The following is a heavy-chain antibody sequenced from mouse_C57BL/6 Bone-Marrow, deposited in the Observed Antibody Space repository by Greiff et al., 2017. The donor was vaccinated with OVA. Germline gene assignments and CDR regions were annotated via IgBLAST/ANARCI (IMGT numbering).Heavy chain of an antibody. Sequence: QVQLQQSGAELVRPGASVKMSCKASGYTFTSYNMHWVKQTPRQGLEWIGAIYPGNGDTSYNQKFKGKATLTVDKSSSTAYMQLSSLTSEDSAVYFCARRRDLGPTGRTRYFDYWGQGTTLTVSS. CDR2: IYPGNGDT. CDR1: GYTFTSYN. D-gene: IGHD4-1*01. CDR3: ARRRDLGPTGRTRYFDY. J-gene: IGHJ2*01. V-gene: IGHV1-12*01.